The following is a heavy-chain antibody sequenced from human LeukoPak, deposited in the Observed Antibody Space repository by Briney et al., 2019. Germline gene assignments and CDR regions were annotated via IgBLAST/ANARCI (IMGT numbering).Heavy chain of an antibody. Sequence: PGGSLRLSCAASGFTFSSYAMHWVRQAPGKGLEWVAVISYDGSNKYYADSVKGRFTISRDNSKNTLYLQMNSLRAEDTAVYYCATEWGNYDYVWGSYRPYYFDYWGQGTLVTVSS. CDR3: ATEWGNYDYVWGSYRPYYFDY. D-gene: IGHD3-16*02. V-gene: IGHV3-30-3*01. CDR1: GFTFSSYA. CDR2: ISYDGSNK. J-gene: IGHJ4*02.